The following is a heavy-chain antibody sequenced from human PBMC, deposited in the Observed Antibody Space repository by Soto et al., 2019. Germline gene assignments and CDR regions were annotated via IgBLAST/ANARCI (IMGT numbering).Heavy chain of an antibody. Sequence: PSLTCTVSGGSISSGGYYWSWIRQHPGKGLEWIGYIHYSGSTYYNPSLKSRVTISVDTSKNQFSLKLSSVTAADTAVYYCARDRDTAGYYGMDVWGQGTTVGVSS. D-gene: IGHD5-18*01. CDR3: ARDRDTAGYYGMDV. J-gene: IGHJ6*02. V-gene: IGHV4-31*03. CDR1: GGSISSGGYY. CDR2: IHYSGST.